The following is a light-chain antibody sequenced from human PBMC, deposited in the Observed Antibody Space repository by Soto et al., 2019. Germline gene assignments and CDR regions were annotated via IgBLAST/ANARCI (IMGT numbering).Light chain of an antibody. CDR3: HQYHTWPIT. CDR2: GAS. V-gene: IGKV3-15*01. J-gene: IGKJ4*01. CDR1: QGVSRK. Sequence: DIVMTQSPATLSVAPGERVTFSCRASQGVSRKLAWYQQKPGQAPRLLISGASTGATGIPARFSGSGSGTEFTITISSLQYEDCEIYYCHQYHTWPITFGGGTKVEIK.